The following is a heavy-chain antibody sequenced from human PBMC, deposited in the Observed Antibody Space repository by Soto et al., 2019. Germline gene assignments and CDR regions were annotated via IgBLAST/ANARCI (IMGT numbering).Heavy chain of an antibody. J-gene: IGHJ4*02. CDR2: IYPGDSDT. Sequence: GESLKISCKGSGYSFTSYWIGWVRQMPGKGLEWMGIIYPGDSDTRYSPSFQGQVTISADKSISTAYLQWSSLKASDTAMYYCARTSGSGSYYHPVSYWGQGTLVTVSS. D-gene: IGHD3-10*01. CDR3: ARTSGSGSYYHPVSY. CDR1: GYSFTSYW. V-gene: IGHV5-51*01.